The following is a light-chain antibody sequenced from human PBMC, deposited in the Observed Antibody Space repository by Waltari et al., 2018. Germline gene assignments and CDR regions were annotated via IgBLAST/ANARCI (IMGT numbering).Light chain of an antibody. Sequence: DIQMTQSPSSLSASVGDRVTITCRASQSISSYLNWYQQKPGQAPKLLIYAASSLQSGVPSRFSGSGSGTDFTLTISSLQPEDFSTYYCQQSYSTPRGTFGQGTKLEIK. V-gene: IGKV1-39*01. J-gene: IGKJ2*01. CDR3: QQSYSTPRGT. CDR1: QSISSY. CDR2: AAS.